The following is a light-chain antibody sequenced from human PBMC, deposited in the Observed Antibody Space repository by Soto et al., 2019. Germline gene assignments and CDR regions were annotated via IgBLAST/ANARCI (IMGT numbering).Light chain of an antibody. CDR2: SNN. Sequence: QSVLTQPPSASGTPGQRVTISCSGSSSNIGGNTVNWYQQLPGTAPKLLIYSNNQRPSGVPGRFSGSKSGTSASLAISGLQSEDEADYYCAAWDDSLKGVFGGGTQLTVL. V-gene: IGLV1-44*01. J-gene: IGLJ3*02. CDR3: AAWDDSLKGV. CDR1: SSNIGGNT.